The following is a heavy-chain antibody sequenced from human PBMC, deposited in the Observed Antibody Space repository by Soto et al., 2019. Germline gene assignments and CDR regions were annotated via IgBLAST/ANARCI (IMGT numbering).Heavy chain of an antibody. CDR2: IYYSGST. V-gene: IGHV4-39*01. CDR1: GGSISSSSYY. Sequence: SETLPLTCTVSGGSISSSSYYWVWIRQPPGKGLEWIGSIYYSGSTYYNPSLKSRVTISVDTSKNQFSLKLSSVTAADTAVYYCARQAAVNFDYWGQGTLVTVSS. CDR3: ARQAAVNFDY. J-gene: IGHJ4*02. D-gene: IGHD6-13*01.